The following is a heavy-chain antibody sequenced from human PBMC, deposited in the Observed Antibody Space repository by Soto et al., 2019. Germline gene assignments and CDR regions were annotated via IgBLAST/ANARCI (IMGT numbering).Heavy chain of an antibody. CDR3: ASVAPYCTNGVCTNYYYYGMDV. CDR2: IIPIFGTA. J-gene: IGHJ6*02. CDR1: GGTFSSYA. D-gene: IGHD2-8*01. V-gene: IGHV1-69*13. Sequence: SVKVSCKASGGTFSSYAISWVRQAPGQGLEWMGGIIPIFGTANYAQKFQGRVTITADESTSTAYMELSSLRSEDTAVYYCASVAPYCTNGVCTNYYYYGMDVWGQGTTVTVSS.